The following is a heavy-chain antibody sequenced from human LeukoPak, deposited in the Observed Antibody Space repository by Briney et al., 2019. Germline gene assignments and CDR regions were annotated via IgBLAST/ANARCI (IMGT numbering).Heavy chain of an antibody. J-gene: IGHJ5*02. Sequence: GESLKISCQGSGYSFNNFWIGWVRQMPGKGLEWMGIIYPGDSDTRYSPSFQGQVTISADKSISTAYLQWSSLKASDTAMYYCARVRDSSTYFDPWGQGTLVTVSS. CDR2: IYPGDSDT. CDR1: GYSFNNFW. V-gene: IGHV5-51*01. D-gene: IGHD3-3*02. CDR3: ARVRDSSTYFDP.